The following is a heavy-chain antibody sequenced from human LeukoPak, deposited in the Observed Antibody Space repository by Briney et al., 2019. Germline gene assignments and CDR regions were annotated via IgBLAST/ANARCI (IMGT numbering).Heavy chain of an antibody. CDR1: GGSISSYY. CDR2: IYYSGST. J-gene: IGHJ5*02. CDR3: ARVPDTVDWFDP. D-gene: IGHD4-11*01. V-gene: IGHV4-59*01. Sequence: SETLSLTRTVSGGSISSYYWSWIRQPPGKGLEWIGYIYYSGSTNYNPSLKSRVTISVDTSKNQFSLKLSSVTAADTAVYYCARVPDTVDWFDPWGQGTLVTVSS.